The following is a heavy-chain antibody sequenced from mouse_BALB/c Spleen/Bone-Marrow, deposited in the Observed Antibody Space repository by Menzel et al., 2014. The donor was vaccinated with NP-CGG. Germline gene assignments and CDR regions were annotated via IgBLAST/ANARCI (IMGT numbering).Heavy chain of an antibody. Sequence: QVQLQQPGPELVRPGSSVKISCKASGYALSSYWMNWVKQRPGQGLEWIGQIYPGDGDTNYSGKFKGRATLTADESSSTAYMQLSSLTSEDSAVYFCAFGNYDFDYWGQGTTLTVSS. V-gene: IGHV1-80*01. CDR3: AFGNYDFDY. CDR2: IYPGDGDT. J-gene: IGHJ2*01. CDR1: GYALSSYW. D-gene: IGHD2-1*01.